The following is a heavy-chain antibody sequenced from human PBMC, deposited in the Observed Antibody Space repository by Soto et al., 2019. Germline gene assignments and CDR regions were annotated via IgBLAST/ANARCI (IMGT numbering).Heavy chain of an antibody. CDR1: GLNFRNFA. CDR3: TKTPGMRGLFDP. J-gene: IGHJ5*02. V-gene: IGHV3-23*03. CDR2: ITSSGSNT. D-gene: IGHD3-10*01. Sequence: DVQLLESGGGLVQRGMSLRLSCVTSGLNFRNFAMTWVRQAPGKGLEWVSSITSSGSNTNYADSVKGRFTISRDNSKKTLFLQMNSLRVEDTAIYYCTKTPGMRGLFDPWGQGTQVTVSS.